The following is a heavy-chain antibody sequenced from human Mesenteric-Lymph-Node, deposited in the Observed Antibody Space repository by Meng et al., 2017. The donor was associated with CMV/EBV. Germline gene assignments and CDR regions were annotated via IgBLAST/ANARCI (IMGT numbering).Heavy chain of an antibody. CDR3: ARGVSAGVDF. CDR2: MSPSDGNT. Sequence: SCRASGYTCTSLHINWVRQATGQGLEWMGWMSPSDGNTAYAQKFQGRVTMTRDTSISTAYMELSSLTSDDTAVYYCARGVSAGVDFWGQGALVTVSS. D-gene: IGHD6-25*01. J-gene: IGHJ4*02. V-gene: IGHV1-8*01. CDR1: GYTCTSLH.